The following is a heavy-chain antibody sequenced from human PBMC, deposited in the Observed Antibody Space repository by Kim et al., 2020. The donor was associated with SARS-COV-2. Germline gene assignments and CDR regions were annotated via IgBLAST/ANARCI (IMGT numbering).Heavy chain of an antibody. CDR3: ARHERSRDIVVVPAAMSSGPGGMDV. V-gene: IGHV5-10-1*01. CDR1: GYSFTSYW. D-gene: IGHD2-2*01. Sequence: GESLKISCKGSGYSFTSYWISWVRQMPGKGLEWMGRIDPSDSYTNYSPSFQGHVTISADKSISTAYLQWSSLKASDTAMYYCARHERSRDIVVVPAAMSSGPGGMDVWGQGTTVTVSS. CDR2: IDPSDSYT. J-gene: IGHJ6*02.